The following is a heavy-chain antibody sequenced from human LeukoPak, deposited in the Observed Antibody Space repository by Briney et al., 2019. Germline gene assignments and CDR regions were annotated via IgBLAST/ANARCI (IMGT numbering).Heavy chain of an antibody. J-gene: IGHJ5*02. V-gene: IGHV3-66*01. CDR2: IFSGGGT. Sequence: GGSLRLSCGVSGLTVSNNYMTWVRQAPRKGLEWVSLIFSGGGTYYADSVKGRFTISRDSSKNTLYLQMNSLRAEDTALYYCARDPGAAAGNLWSWGQGTLVTVSS. CDR3: ARDPGAAAGNLWS. CDR1: GLTVSNNY. D-gene: IGHD6-25*01.